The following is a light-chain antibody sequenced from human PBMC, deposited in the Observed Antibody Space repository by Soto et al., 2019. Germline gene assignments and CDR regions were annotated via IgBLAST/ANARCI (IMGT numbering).Light chain of an antibody. CDR2: LGS. J-gene: IGKJ5*01. CDR3: MQALQTPIT. CDR1: QSLLHSNGYNY. V-gene: IGKV2-28*01. Sequence: IVMTQSPLSLPVTPGEPSSISSSASQSLLHSNGYNYLDWYLQKPGQSPQLLIYLGSNRASGVPDRFSGSGSGTDFTLKISRVEAEDVGVYYCMQALQTPITFGQGTRLEIK.